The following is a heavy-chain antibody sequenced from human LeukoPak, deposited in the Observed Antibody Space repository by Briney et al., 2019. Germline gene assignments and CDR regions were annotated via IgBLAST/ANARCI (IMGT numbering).Heavy chain of an antibody. J-gene: IGHJ3*02. D-gene: IGHD6-19*01. CDR3: ARDAPSSYSSGWTDAFDI. V-gene: IGHV4-39*07. CDR1: GGSISSSSYY. Sequence: SETLSLTCTVSGGSISSSSYYWGWIRQPPGKGLEWIGSIYYSGSTYYNPSLKSRVTISVDTSKNQFSLKLSSVTAADTAVYYCARDAPSSYSSGWTDAFDIWGQGTMVTVSS. CDR2: IYYSGST.